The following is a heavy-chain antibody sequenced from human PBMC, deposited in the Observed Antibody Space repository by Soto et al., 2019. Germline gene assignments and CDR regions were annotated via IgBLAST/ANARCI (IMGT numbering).Heavy chain of an antibody. J-gene: IGHJ2*01. CDR3: ARAAVTSPYWYFDL. D-gene: IGHD4-17*01. V-gene: IGHV3-30-3*01. CDR2: ISYDGSNK. Sequence: QVQLVESGGGVVQPGRSLRLSCAASRFTFSSYAMHWVRQAPGKGLEWVAVISYDGSNKYYADSVKGRFTISRDNSKNTLYLQMNSLRAEDTAVYYCARAAVTSPYWYFDLWGRGTLVTVSS. CDR1: RFTFSSYA.